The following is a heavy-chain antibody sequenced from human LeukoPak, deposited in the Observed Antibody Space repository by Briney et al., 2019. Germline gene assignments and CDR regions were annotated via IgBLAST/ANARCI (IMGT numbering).Heavy chain of an antibody. D-gene: IGHD3/OR15-3a*01. CDR1: GGSISSYY. CDR3: ARVSWTPGGSWYYFDY. V-gene: IGHV4-59*01. CDR2: ISYSGSS. Sequence: PSETLSLTCTVSGGSISSYYWSWIRQPPGKGLEWIGYISYSGSSNYNPSLKSRVSISVDTSKNQFSLKLNSVTAADTAVYYCARVSWTPGGSWYYFDYWGQGTLVIVSS. J-gene: IGHJ4*02.